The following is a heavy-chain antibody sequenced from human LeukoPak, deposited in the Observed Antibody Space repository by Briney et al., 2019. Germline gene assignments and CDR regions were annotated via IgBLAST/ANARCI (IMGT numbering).Heavy chain of an antibody. V-gene: IGHV3-7*05. D-gene: IGHD3-10*01. J-gene: IGHJ5*02. Sequence: PGGSLRLSCAASGFTFSNYWMIWVRQAPGKGLEWVANIQQDGGQKRYADSVRGRFTVSRDNAQTSLYLHMNSLRAEDTAVYYCARDPGIGVAYYGSGSYNWFDPWGQGTLVTVSS. CDR3: ARDPGIGVAYYGSGSYNWFDP. CDR2: IQQDGGQK. CDR1: GFTFSNYW.